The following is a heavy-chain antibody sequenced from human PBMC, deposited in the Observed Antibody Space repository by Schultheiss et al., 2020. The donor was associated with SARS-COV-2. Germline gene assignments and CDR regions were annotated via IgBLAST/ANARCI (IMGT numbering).Heavy chain of an antibody. D-gene: IGHD2-15*01. CDR2: IYYSGST. V-gene: IGHV4-59*08. J-gene: IGHJ5*02. Sequence: SETLSLTCAVYGGSFSSYYWSWIRQPPGKGLEWIGYIYYSGSTNYNPSLKSRVTISVDTSKNQFSLKLSSVTAADTAVYYCARRSGGGFDPWGQGTLVTVSS. CDR1: GGSFSSYY. CDR3: ARRSGGGFDP.